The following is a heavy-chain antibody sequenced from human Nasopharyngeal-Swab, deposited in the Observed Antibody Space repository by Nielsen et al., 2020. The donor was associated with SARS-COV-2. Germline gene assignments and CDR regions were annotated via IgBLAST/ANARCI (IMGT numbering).Heavy chain of an antibody. CDR2: INHSGST. Sequence: SETLSLTCAVYGGSFSGYYWSWIRQPPGKGLEWIGEINHSGSTNYNPSLKSRVTISVDTSKNKFSMKLSSVTAADTAVYYCARFGIAAAGPPFDYWGQGTLVTVSS. D-gene: IGHD6-13*01. J-gene: IGHJ4*02. CDR3: ARFGIAAAGPPFDY. V-gene: IGHV4-34*01. CDR1: GGSFSGYY.